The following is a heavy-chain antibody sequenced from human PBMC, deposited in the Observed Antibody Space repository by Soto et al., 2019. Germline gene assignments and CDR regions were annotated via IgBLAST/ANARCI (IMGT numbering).Heavy chain of an antibody. CDR3: ARDRVYYYDSSGYYNFDF. V-gene: IGHV3-30-3*01. D-gene: IGHD3-22*01. CDR2: VSYDGTKQ. CDR1: GFTFSHYA. J-gene: IGHJ4*02. Sequence: QVQLVESGGGVVQPGRSLRVSCAASGFTFSHYAMHWCRQAPGKGLEWVAVVSYDGTKQFYADSVKGRFTISRDSSKSTLYLQMNNLRDEDTAVYYCARDRVYYYDSSGYYNFDFWGQGTLVTVSS.